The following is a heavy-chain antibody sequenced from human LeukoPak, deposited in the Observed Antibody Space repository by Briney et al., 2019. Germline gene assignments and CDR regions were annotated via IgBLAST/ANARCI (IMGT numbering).Heavy chain of an antibody. Sequence: PPQTLSLTCTVSGGSISSGSYYWSWIRQPAGKGLEWIGRIYTSGSTNYNPSLKSRVTISVDTSKNQFSLKLSSVTAADTAVYYCARTAALQYCSSTSCYPYYYHMDVWGKGTTVTVSS. D-gene: IGHD2-2*01. CDR3: ARTAALQYCSSTSCYPYYYHMDV. J-gene: IGHJ6*03. CDR2: IYTSGST. V-gene: IGHV4-61*02. CDR1: GGSISSGSYY.